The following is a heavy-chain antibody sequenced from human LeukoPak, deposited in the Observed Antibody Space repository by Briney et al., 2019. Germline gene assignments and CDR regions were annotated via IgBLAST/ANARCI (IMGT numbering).Heavy chain of an antibody. CDR2: VNPNSGGT. V-gene: IGHV1-2*02. CDR3: AREPNWGYFDH. CDR1: GYTFSGYY. J-gene: IGHJ4*02. Sequence: ASVKVSCKSSGYTFSGYYMHWMRQAPGEGLEWLGWVNPNSGGTHYAQKFQGRVTMTGDTSIDTAYMELRSLRFDDTAIYYCAREPNWGYFDHWGQGTLVTVSS. D-gene: IGHD7-27*01.